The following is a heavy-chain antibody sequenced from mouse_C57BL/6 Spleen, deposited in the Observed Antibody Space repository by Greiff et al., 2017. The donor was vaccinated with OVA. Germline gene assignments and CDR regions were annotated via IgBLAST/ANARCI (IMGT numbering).Heavy chain of an antibody. J-gene: IGHJ2*01. Sequence: EVMLVESGEGLVKPGGSLKLSCAASGFTFSSYAMSWVRQTPEKRLEWVAYISSGGDYIYYADTVKGRFTISRDNARNTLYLQMSSLKSEDTAMYYCTRERISNYVLYFDYWGQGTTLTVSS. CDR2: ISSGGDYI. CDR3: TRERISNYVLYFDY. V-gene: IGHV5-9-1*02. CDR1: GFTFSSYA. D-gene: IGHD2-5*01.